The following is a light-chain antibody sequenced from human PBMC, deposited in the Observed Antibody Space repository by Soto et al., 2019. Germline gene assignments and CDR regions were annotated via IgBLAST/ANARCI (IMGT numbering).Light chain of an antibody. Sequence: EIVLTQSPGTLSLSPVERASLSCRASQSVSSSYLAWYQQTPGQAPRLLINDASRRATGIPDRFSGSGSGTDFTLTISRLEPEDFAVYYCQQYGSSPPTFGQGTKVDIK. CDR3: QQYGSSPPT. CDR1: QSVSSSY. J-gene: IGKJ1*01. V-gene: IGKV3-20*01. CDR2: DAS.